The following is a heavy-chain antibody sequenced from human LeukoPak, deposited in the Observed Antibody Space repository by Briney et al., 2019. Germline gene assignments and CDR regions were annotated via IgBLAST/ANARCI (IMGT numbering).Heavy chain of an antibody. CDR2: IYYSGST. J-gene: IGHJ6*02. Sequence: SETLSLTCTVSGGSISSYYWSWIRQPPGKGLEWIGYIYYSGSTNYNPSLKSRVTISVDTSKNQFSLKLSSVTAADTAVYYCATTVTTYGYYYYGMDVWGQGTTVTVSS. CDR1: GGSISSYY. V-gene: IGHV4-59*12. D-gene: IGHD4-17*01. CDR3: ATTVTTYGYYYYGMDV.